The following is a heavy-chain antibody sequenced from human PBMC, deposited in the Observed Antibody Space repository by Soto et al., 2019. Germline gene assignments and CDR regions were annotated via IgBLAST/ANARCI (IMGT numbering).Heavy chain of an antibody. D-gene: IGHD4-17*01. CDR1: GGTFSSYT. V-gene: IGHV1-69*02. J-gene: IGHJ3*02. Sequence: QVQLVQSGAEVKKPGSSVKVSCKASGGTFSSYTISWVRQAPGQGLEWMGRIIPILGIANYAQKFQGRVTITADKSTSTAYMELSSLRSEDTAVYYCARWALGYGGNIMAFDIWGQGTMVTVSS. CDR3: ARWALGYGGNIMAFDI. CDR2: IIPILGIA.